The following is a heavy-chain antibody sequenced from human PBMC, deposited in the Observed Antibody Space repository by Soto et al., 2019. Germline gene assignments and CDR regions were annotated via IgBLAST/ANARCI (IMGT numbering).Heavy chain of an antibody. J-gene: IGHJ4*02. CDR3: AHTIADQSLRYYFDY. D-gene: IGHD6-13*01. CDR2: IYWNDDK. V-gene: IGHV2-5*01. Sequence: QITLKESGPTLVKPTQTLTLTCTFSGFSLSTSEVGVGWIRQPPGKAREWLALIYWNDDKRYSPSLKSRLTITKDTSKHQVVLTMTSMDPVDTATYYCAHTIADQSLRYYFDYWGQGTLVTVSS. CDR1: GFSLSTSEVG.